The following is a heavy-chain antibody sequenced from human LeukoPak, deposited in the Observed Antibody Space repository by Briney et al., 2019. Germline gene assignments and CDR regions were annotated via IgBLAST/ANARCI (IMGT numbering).Heavy chain of an antibody. D-gene: IGHD3-22*01. Sequence: GGSLRLSCAASGFTFSSYWMSWVRQAPGKGLEWVANINQDGSEKYYVDSVKGRFTISRDDAQNSLYLQMNSLRAEDTAVYYCAREGVVNGMDVWGQGTTVIVSS. CDR2: INQDGSEK. V-gene: IGHV3-7*01. CDR1: GFTFSSYW. CDR3: AREGVVNGMDV. J-gene: IGHJ6*02.